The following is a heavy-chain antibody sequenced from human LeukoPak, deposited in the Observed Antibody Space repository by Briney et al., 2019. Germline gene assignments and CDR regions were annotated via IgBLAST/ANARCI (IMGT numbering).Heavy chain of an antibody. CDR1: GFTFSSYS. V-gene: IGHV3-48*02. CDR3: ARDPITRIVEYYFEY. J-gene: IGHJ4*02. CDR2: ISSSSSTI. Sequence: GGSLRLSCAASGFTFSSYSMSWVRQAPGKGLEWVSYISSSSSTIYYADSVKGRFTISRYNAKNTLYLQMNSLRDEDTAVYYCARDPITRIVEYYFEYLGQGNLVTGSS. D-gene: IGHD3-22*01.